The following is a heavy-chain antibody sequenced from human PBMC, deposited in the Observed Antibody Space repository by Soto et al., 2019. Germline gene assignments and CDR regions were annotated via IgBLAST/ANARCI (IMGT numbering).Heavy chain of an antibody. CDR2: MNPNSGNT. V-gene: IGHV1-8*01. Sequence: QVQLVQSGAEVKKPGASVKVSCKASGDPFSNYDMKWVRQATGQGLEWMGWMNPNSGNTGYARKSQGRVTMTRNTSISTVYMELSSLTSEDTAVYYCARGRKGMDVWGQGTTVTVSS. J-gene: IGHJ6*02. CDR3: ARGRKGMDV. CDR1: GDPFSNYD.